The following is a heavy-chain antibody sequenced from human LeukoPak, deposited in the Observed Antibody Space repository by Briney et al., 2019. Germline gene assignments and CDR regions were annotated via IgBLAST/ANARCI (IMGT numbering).Heavy chain of an antibody. CDR1: GGSIRSSYYY. D-gene: IGHD1-26*01. J-gene: IGHJ4*02. CDR3: ARAAYSGSYHSDY. Sequence: SETLSLTCTVSGGSIRSSYYYWNWIRQPPGKGLEWIGYIYYSGSTNYNPSLKSRVTISVDTSKNQFSLKLSSVTAADTAVYYCARAAYSGSYHSDYWGQRTLVTVSS. V-gene: IGHV4-61*01. CDR2: IYYSGST.